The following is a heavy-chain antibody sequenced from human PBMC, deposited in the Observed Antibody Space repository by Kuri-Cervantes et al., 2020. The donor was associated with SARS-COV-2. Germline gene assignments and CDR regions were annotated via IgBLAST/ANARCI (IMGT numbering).Heavy chain of an antibody. CDR2: INPSGGST. J-gene: IGHJ3*02. CDR1: GYTFTSYY. Sequence: ASVKVSCKASGYTFTSYYMHWVRQAPGQGLEWMGIINPSGGSTSYAQKFQGRVTMTEDTSTDTAYMELSSLRSEGTAVYYCATYPANWGKGGAFDIWGQGTMVTVSS. D-gene: IGHD7-27*01. V-gene: IGHV1-46*01. CDR3: ATYPANWGKGGAFDI.